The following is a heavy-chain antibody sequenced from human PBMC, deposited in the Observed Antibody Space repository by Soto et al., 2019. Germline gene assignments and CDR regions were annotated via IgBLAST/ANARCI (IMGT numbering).Heavy chain of an antibody. Sequence: SETLSLTCTVSGGSISSSSYYWGWTRQPPGKGLEWIGSIDYSGSTYYNPSLKSRVTISVDTSKNQFSLKLSSVTAADTAVYYCASRLGYYYDSSGYPYWGQGALVTVSS. V-gene: IGHV4-39*01. CDR1: GGSISSSSYY. CDR3: ASRLGYYYDSSGYPY. J-gene: IGHJ4*02. CDR2: IDYSGST. D-gene: IGHD3-22*01.